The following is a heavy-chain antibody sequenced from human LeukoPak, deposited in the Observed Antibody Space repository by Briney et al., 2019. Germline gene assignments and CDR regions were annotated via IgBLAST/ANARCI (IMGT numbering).Heavy chain of an antibody. V-gene: IGHV1-2*02. J-gene: IGHJ5*02. D-gene: IGHD3-10*01. CDR1: GYTFTGYY. Sequence: ASVKVSCKASGYTFTGYYMHWVRQAPGQGLEWMGWINPNSGGTNYTQKFQGRVTMTRDTSISTACMELSRLRSDDTAVYYCATLNYYGSGSYLDWFDPWGQGTLVTVSS. CDR3: ATLNYYGSGSYLDWFDP. CDR2: INPNSGGT.